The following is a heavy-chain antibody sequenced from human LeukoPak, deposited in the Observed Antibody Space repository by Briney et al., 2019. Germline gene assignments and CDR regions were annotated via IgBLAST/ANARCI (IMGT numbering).Heavy chain of an antibody. CDR2: INDSGTS. CDR1: GGSFNGYY. CDR3: ARVFSFGHRQLPPRNWFDP. V-gene: IGHV4-34*01. D-gene: IGHD1-1*01. Sequence: SETLSLTCGVSGGSFNGYYWGWIHQSPGEGLEWIGDINDSGTSNYNPSFKSRVTISVKTPRKQFSLNLTSVTAADTAIYYCARVFSFGHRQLPPRNWFDPWGPGTLVTVSS. J-gene: IGHJ5*02.